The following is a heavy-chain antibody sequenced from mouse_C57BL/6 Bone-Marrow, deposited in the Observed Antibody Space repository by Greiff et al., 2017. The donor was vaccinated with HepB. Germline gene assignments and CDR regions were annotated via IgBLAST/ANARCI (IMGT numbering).Heavy chain of an antibody. J-gene: IGHJ2*01. D-gene: IGHD1-1*01. CDR1: DSDVFPIAY. V-gene: IGHV15-2*01. CDR3: ARTRGYGSSYFDY. Sequence: QVQLQQSGSELRSPGSSVKLSCKDSDSDVFPIAYTCWVRQKPGHGFEWIGGILPSIGRTIYGEKFEDKATSDADTLSNTAYLELNSLTSEDSAIYYCARTRGYGSSYFDYWGQGTTLTVSS. CDR2: ILPSIGRT.